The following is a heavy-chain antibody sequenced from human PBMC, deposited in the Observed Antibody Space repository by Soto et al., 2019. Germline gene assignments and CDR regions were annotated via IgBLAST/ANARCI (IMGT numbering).Heavy chain of an antibody. CDR1: GGTFSSYA. V-gene: IGHV1-18*01. D-gene: IGHD3-22*01. Sequence: GASVKVSCKASGGTFSSYAISWVRQAPGQGLEWMGGISAYNGNTNYAQKLQGRVTMTTDTSTSTAYMELRSLRSDDTAVYYCARGGVVYSGYYPSNWFDPWGQGTLVTVSS. J-gene: IGHJ5*02. CDR3: ARGGVVYSGYYPSNWFDP. CDR2: ISAYNGNT.